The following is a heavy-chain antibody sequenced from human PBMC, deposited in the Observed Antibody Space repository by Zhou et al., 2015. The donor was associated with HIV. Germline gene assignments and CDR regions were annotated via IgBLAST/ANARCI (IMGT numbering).Heavy chain of an antibody. V-gene: IGHV1-46*01. CDR3: ARDPRSITGWYYFDY. D-gene: IGHD5-24*01. CDR2: INPSGGST. CDR1: GYTFTSYY. Sequence: QVLLVQSGAEVKKPGSSVKVSCKASGYTFTSYYMHWVRQAPGQGLEWMGIINPSGGSTSYAQKFQGRVTMTRDTSTSTVYMELSSLRSEDTAVYYCARDPRSITGWYYFDYWGQGTLVTVSS. J-gene: IGHJ4*02.